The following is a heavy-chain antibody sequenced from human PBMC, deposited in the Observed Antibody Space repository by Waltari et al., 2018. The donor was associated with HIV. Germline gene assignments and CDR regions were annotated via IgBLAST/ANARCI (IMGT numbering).Heavy chain of an antibody. J-gene: IGHJ6*02. V-gene: IGHV4-61*02. Sequence: QVQLQESGPGLVKPSQTLSPICIVSGDSLPRRRYYWTWVRQPAGKGLGWIGRISSSGNTNYNPSLKSRVTMSMDTSKNQFSLEVTSVTAADTAIYFCARALLAARSGGMDVWGHGTTVTVSS. CDR3: ARALLAARSGGMDV. CDR2: ISSSGNT. D-gene: IGHD6-25*01. CDR1: GDSLPRRRYY.